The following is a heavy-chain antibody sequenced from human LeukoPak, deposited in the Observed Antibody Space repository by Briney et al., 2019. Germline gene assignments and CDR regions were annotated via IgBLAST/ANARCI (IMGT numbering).Heavy chain of an antibody. V-gene: IGHV1-18*01. J-gene: IGHJ4*02. D-gene: IGHD1-26*01. CDR1: GYTFTSYG. CDR2: ISAYNGNT. Sequence: ASVKVSCKASGYTFTSYGISWVRQAPGQGLEWMGWISAYNGNTNYAQKLQGRVTMTTDTSTSTAYMELRSLRSDDTAVYYCARDGISRSYSEFTDYWGQGTLVTVSS. CDR3: ARDGISRSYSEFTDY.